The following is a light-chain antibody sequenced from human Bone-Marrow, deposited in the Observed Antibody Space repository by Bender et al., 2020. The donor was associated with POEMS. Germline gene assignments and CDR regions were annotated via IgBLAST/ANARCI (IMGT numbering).Light chain of an antibody. V-gene: IGLV3-1*01. CDR1: QLGDQY. J-gene: IGLJ3*02. CDR3: QVWDSSSDHPWV. CDR2: EDN. Sequence: SYGLTQPPSVSVSPGHTANITCSGDQLGDQYASWYQLKPGQSPVLVIYEDNKRPSGIPERFSGSNSGNIATLTISRVEAGDEADYYCQVWDSSSDHPWVFGGGTKLTVL.